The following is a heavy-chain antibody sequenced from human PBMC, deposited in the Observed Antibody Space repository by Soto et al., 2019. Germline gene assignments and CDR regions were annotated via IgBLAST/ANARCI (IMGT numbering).Heavy chain of an antibody. V-gene: IGHV1-2*02. CDR3: ARGPDWASSGPDH. J-gene: IGHJ4*02. CDR2: VNPNGGGT. CDR1: GYTFTSYY. Sequence: GASVKVSCKASGYTFTSYYIHWVRQAPGQGLEWMGWVNPNGGGTHYSKKFQGRVTMTSDTSITTAYMDLSRLTSDDAAVYFCARGPDWASSGPDHWGQGTLVTVSS. D-gene: IGHD3-9*01.